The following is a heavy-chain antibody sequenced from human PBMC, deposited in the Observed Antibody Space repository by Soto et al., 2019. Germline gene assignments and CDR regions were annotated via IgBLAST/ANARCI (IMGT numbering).Heavy chain of an antibody. V-gene: IGHV1-8*01. CDR2: MNPNSGNT. CDR1: GYTFTSYD. D-gene: IGHD3-10*01. CDR3: ATDYYGSGSYYQPYCYCGMDV. J-gene: IGHJ6*02. Sequence: ASVKVSCKASGYTFTSYDINWVRQATGQGLEWMGWMNPNSGNTGYAQKFQGRVTMTRNTSISTAYMELSSLRSEDTAVYYGATDYYGSGSYYQPYCYCGMDVWGQGTRVTVSS.